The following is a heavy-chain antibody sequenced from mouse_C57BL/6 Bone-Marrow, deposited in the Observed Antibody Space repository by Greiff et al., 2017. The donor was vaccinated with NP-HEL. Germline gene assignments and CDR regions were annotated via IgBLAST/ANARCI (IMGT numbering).Heavy chain of an antibody. D-gene: IGHD2-4*01. J-gene: IGHJ4*01. Sequence: EVMLVESEGGLVQPGSSMKLSCTASGFTFSDYSMAWVRQVPEKGLEWVANINYDGSSTYYLDSLKSRFIISRDNAKNILYLQMSSLKSEDTATYYCAREGGLRRRTYAMDYWGQGTSVTGSS. CDR2: INYDGSST. V-gene: IGHV5-16*01. CDR3: AREGGLRRRTYAMDY. CDR1: GFTFSDYS.